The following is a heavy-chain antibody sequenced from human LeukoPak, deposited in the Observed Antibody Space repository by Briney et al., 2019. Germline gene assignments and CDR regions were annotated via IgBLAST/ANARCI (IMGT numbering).Heavy chain of an antibody. CDR2: INHSGST. Sequence: SETLSLTCAVYGGSFSGYYWSWIRQPPGKGLEWIGEINHSGSTNYNPSLKSRVTISVDTSKNQFSLKLSSVTAADAAVYYCARRKTDDSSGYGYAFDIWGQGTMVTVSS. D-gene: IGHD3-22*01. CDR3: ARRKTDDSSGYGYAFDI. CDR1: GGSFSGYY. J-gene: IGHJ3*02. V-gene: IGHV4-34*09.